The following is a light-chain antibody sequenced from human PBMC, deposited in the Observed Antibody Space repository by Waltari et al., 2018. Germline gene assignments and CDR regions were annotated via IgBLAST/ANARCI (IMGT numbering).Light chain of an antibody. Sequence: QSALTQPAAVSGSPGQSITISCTGTSSDVGGYNYVSWYQQHPGKAPKLMIYDVTNPPSGVSDRCAGSKSGNTASPAIYGLQAEDEADYYCSSYTSSSTLGVFGGGTKLTVL. CDR1: SSDVGGYNY. V-gene: IGLV2-14*03. CDR2: DVT. CDR3: SSYTSSSTLGV. J-gene: IGLJ2*01.